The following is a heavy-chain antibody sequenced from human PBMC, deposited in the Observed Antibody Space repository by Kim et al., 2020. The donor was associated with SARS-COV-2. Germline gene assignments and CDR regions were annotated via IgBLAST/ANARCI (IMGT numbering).Heavy chain of an antibody. V-gene: IGHV3-74*01. CDR2: INSDGSTI. CDR1: GFTFSSHC. Sequence: GGSLRLSCAASGFTFSSHCMHWVRQAPGKGLVWVSRINSDGSTISYADSVKGRFTISRDNSKNTLYLQMNSLRAEDTAVYYCARRQFISCWYYFDSWGQG. CDR3: ARRQFISCWYYFDS. D-gene: IGHD6-19*01. J-gene: IGHJ4*02.